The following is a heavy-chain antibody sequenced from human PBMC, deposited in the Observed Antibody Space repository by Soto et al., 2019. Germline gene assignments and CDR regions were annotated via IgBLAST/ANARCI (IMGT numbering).Heavy chain of an antibody. Sequence: SGPTLVNATQTLTLTCTFSGFSLSTSGMCVSWIRQPPGKALEWLALIDWDDDKYYSTSLKTRLTISKDTSKNQVVLTMTNMDPVDTATYYCARIPYYDFWSGYDYWGQGTLVTVSS. CDR3: ARIPYYDFWSGYDY. D-gene: IGHD3-3*01. J-gene: IGHJ4*02. CDR2: IDWDDDK. V-gene: IGHV2-70*01. CDR1: GFSLSTSGMC.